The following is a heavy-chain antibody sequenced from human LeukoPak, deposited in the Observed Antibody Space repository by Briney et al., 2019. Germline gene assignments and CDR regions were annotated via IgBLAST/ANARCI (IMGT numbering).Heavy chain of an antibody. Sequence: GGSLRLSCAGSGFTFSDYYMSWVRQAPGKGLEWVSLISGDGGSTYYADSVKGRFTISRDNSKNSLYLQMNSLRTEDTALYYCAKAFSYGDYPSPWGQGTLVTVSS. CDR3: AKAFSYGDYPSP. CDR1: GFTFSDYY. CDR2: ISGDGGST. V-gene: IGHV3-43*02. J-gene: IGHJ5*02. D-gene: IGHD4-17*01.